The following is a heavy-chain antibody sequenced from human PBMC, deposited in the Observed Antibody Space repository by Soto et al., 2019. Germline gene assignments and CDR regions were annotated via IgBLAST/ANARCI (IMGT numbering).Heavy chain of an antibody. Sequence: ASVKVSCKASGYTFTSYYMHWVRQAPGQGLEWMGIINPSGGSTSYAQKFQGRVTMTRDTSTSTVYMELSSLRSEDTAVYYCARDLHVVVPSLYYYYGMDVWGQGTKVTVSS. CDR3: ARDLHVVVPSLYYYYGMDV. V-gene: IGHV1-46*01. CDR1: GYTFTSYY. D-gene: IGHD2-2*01. J-gene: IGHJ6*02. CDR2: INPSGGST.